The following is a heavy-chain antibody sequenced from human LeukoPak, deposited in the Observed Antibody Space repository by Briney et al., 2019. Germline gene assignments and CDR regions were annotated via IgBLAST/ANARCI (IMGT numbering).Heavy chain of an antibody. V-gene: IGHV4-61*02. CDR1: GGSISSGSYY. D-gene: IGHD6-19*01. CDR2: IYTSGST. J-gene: IGHJ4*02. Sequence: PSETLSLTCTVSGGSISSGSYYWSWIRQPAGKGLEWIGRIYTSGSTNYNPSLKSRVTISVDTSKNQFSLELSSVTAADTAVYYCARGSGQWLVKGRMDYFDYWGQGTLVTVSS. CDR3: ARGSGQWLVKGRMDYFDY.